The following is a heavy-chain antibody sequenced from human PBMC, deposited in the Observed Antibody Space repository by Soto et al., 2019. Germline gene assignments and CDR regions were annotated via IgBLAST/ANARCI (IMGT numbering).Heavy chain of an antibody. Sequence: QVQLQESGPGLVKPSQTLSLTCTVSGGSISSGGYYWSWIRQHPGKGLEGIGYIYYSGSTYYSPSLKSRVIISVDTSKNQFSLKLSSVTAADTAVYYCARGGYEILTGYYPFDYWGQGTLVTVSS. CDR3: ARGGYEILTGYYPFDY. D-gene: IGHD3-9*01. V-gene: IGHV4-31*03. CDR1: GGSISSGGYY. J-gene: IGHJ4*02. CDR2: IYYSGST.